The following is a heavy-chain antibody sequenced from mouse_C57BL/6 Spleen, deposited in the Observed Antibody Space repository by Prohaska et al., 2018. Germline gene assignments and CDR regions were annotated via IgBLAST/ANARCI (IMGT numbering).Heavy chain of an antibody. D-gene: IGHD1-1*01. J-gene: IGHJ1*03. V-gene: IGHV1-55*01. CDR3: ARKDYYGSSSSFDV. Sequence: QVQLQQPGAELVKPGASVKMSCKASGYTFTSYWITWVKQRPGQGLEWIGDIYPGRWSTNYNEKVKSKATLTVDTSSSTAYMQLSSLTSEDAAVYYCARKDYYGSSSSFDVWGTGTTVTVSS. CDR1: GYTFTSYW. CDR2: IYPGRWST.